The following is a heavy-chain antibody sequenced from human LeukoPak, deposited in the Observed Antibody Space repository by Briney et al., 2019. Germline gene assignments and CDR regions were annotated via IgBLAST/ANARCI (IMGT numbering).Heavy chain of an antibody. D-gene: IGHD5-12*01. CDR1: AGSISPYY. Sequence: SETLSLTCTVSAGSISPYYWTWTRQPSGGGLEWIGHISYTGSTYYNPSLKSRVTISLDTSKNQFTLRLTSVTAADTAVYYCARQAWLLDYWGQGTLVAVSS. CDR2: ISYTGST. CDR3: ARQAWLLDY. V-gene: IGHV4-59*08. J-gene: IGHJ4*02.